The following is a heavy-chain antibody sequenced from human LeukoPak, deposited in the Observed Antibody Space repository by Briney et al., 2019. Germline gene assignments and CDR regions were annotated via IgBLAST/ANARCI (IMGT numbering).Heavy chain of an antibody. CDR3: ARDHPSGMVRGTSNWFDP. CDR2: INAGNGNT. D-gene: IGHD3-10*01. V-gene: IGHV1-3*01. CDR1: GYTFTSYA. J-gene: IGHJ5*02. Sequence: GASVKVSCKASGYTFTSYAMHWVRQAPGQRLEWMGWINAGNGNTKYSQKFQGRVTMTRDTSISTAYMELSRLRSDDTAVYYCARDHPSGMVRGTSNWFDPWGQGTLVTVSS.